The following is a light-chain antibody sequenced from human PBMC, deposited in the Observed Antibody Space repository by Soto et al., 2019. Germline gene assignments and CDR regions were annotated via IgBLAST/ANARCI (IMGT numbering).Light chain of an antibody. J-gene: IGLJ1*01. CDR1: SSDVGGYNY. CDR2: DVS. Sequence: QSALPQPASVSGSPGQSITISCTGTSSDVGGYNYVSWYQHHPGKAPKLLIYDVSNRPSGVSNRFSGSKSDNTASLTISGLQPEDEADYYCSSYTTSNTRQIVFGTGTKVTV. CDR3: SSYTTSNTRQIV. V-gene: IGLV2-14*03.